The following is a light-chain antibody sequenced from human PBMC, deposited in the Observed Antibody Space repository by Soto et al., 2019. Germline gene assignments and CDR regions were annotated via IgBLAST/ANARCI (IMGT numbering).Light chain of an antibody. V-gene: IGKV3-11*01. CDR1: QSVSSY. CDR3: QQRSNLIT. CDR2: DAS. Sequence: EIVLTQSPATLSLSPGERATISCRASQSVSSYLAWYQQKPGQAPRLLIYDASNRATGIPARFSGSGSGTDFSLTFSSLEPEDFAVYYCQQRSNLITFGQGTRREIK. J-gene: IGKJ5*01.